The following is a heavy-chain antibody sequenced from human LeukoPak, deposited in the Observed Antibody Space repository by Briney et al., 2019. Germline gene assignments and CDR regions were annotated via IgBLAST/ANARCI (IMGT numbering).Heavy chain of an antibody. D-gene: IGHD3-10*01. CDR2: IDPSDSYT. CDR3: ARISMVRGEYYYYGMDV. J-gene: IGHJ6*04. CDR1: GYSFTSYW. Sequence: GESLKISCKGSGYSFTSYWISWVRQMPGNGLEWMGRIDPSDSYTNYSPSFQGHVTISADKSISTAYLQWSSLKASDTAMYYCARISMVRGEYYYYGMDVWGKGTTVTVSS. V-gene: IGHV5-10-1*01.